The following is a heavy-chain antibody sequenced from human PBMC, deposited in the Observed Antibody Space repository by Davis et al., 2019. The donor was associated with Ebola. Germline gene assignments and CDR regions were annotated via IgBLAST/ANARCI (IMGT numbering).Heavy chain of an antibody. CDR3: ARDVYDYVWGTDAFDI. D-gene: IGHD3-16*01. CDR2: IYHSGST. Sequence: MPSETLSLTCAVSGGSISSSNWWSWVRQPPGKGLEWIGEIYHSGSTNYNPSLKSRVTISVDTSKNQFSLKLSSVTAADTAVYYCARDVYDYVWGTDAFDIWGQGTMVTVSS. CDR1: GGSISSSNW. J-gene: IGHJ3*02. V-gene: IGHV4-4*02.